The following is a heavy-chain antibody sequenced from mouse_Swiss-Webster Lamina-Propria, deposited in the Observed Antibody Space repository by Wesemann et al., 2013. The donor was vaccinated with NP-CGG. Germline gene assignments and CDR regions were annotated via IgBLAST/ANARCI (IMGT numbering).Heavy chain of an antibody. CDR3: TRAGYRYNYFDY. Sequence: LEWVATISSGGSYTYYPDSVKGRFTISRDNAKNTLYLQMSSLKSEDTAMYYCTRAGYRYNYFDYWGQGTTLTVSS. V-gene: IGHV5-6-4*01. D-gene: IGHD2-14*01. J-gene: IGHJ2*01. CDR2: ISSGGSYT.